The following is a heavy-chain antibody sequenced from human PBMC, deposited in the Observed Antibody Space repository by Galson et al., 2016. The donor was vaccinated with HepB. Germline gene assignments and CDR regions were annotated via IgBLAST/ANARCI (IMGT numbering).Heavy chain of an antibody. CDR3: ARGQLTDYYDY. CDR2: ISYDGRIK. V-gene: IGHV3-30*04. CDR1: GFIFSSSA. J-gene: IGHJ4*02. Sequence: SLRLSCAASGFIFSSSAMHWVRQAPGKGLEWVAVISYDGRIKYYADSVKGRFTISRDISKNTLYLQMHSLRAEDTAVYYCARGQLTDYYDYWGQGTLVTVSS. D-gene: IGHD1-1*01.